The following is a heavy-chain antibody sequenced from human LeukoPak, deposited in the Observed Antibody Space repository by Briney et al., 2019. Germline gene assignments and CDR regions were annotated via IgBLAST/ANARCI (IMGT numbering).Heavy chain of an antibody. Sequence: GGSPRLSCAASGFTFSNAWMSWVRQAPGKGLEWVGRIKSKTDGGTTDYAAPVKGRFTISRDDSKNTLYLQMNSLKTEDTAVYYCTTAPSLTDAFDIWGQGTMVTVSS. CDR1: GFTFSNAW. CDR2: IKSKTDGGTT. J-gene: IGHJ3*02. V-gene: IGHV3-15*01. CDR3: TTAPSLTDAFDI.